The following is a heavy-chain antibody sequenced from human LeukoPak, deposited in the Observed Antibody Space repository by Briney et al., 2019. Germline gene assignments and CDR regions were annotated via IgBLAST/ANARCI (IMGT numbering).Heavy chain of an antibody. D-gene: IGHD3-22*01. CDR2: IYHSGST. V-gene: IGHV4-38-2*02. Sequence: SETLSLTCTVSGYSISSGYYWGWIRQPPGKGLGWIGSIYHSGSTYYNPSLKSRVTISVDTSKNQFSLKLSSVTAADTAVYYCARVSGYDSSGYFFPSSQARSDYWGQGTLVTVSS. CDR3: ARVSGYDSSGYFFPSSQARSDY. J-gene: IGHJ4*02. CDR1: GYSISSGYY.